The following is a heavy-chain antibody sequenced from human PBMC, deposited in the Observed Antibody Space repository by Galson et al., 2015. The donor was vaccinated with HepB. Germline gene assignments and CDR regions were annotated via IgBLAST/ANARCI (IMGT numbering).Heavy chain of an antibody. CDR1: GFTFSSYA. J-gene: IGHJ4*02. V-gene: IGHV3-23*01. D-gene: IGHD5/OR15-5a*01. Sequence: SLRLSCAVSGFTFSSYAMGWVRLAPGKGLEWVSVISGDGFRSYYADSVQGRFTISRDNPKNTLCLQMNSLRTEDTAVYYCAKRHGVYGVVDYWGQGTLVTVSS. CDR2: ISGDGFRS. CDR3: AKRHGVYGVVDY.